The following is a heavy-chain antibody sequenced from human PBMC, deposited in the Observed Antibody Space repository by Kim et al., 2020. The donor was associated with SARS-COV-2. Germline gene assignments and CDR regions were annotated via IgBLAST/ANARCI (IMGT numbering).Heavy chain of an antibody. CDR2: VGGDGGSR. Sequence: GGSLRLSCTASGFTFTNYWIHWVRQIPGKGPVWISSVGGDGGSRYYAGSVTGRFTTSRDNAKSMVYLQMNSLRVDDTAIYYCTSIFEYWGQGALVTVSS. CDR1: GFTFTNYW. J-gene: IGHJ4*02. V-gene: IGHV3-74*01. CDR3: TSIFEY. D-gene: IGHD3-3*02.